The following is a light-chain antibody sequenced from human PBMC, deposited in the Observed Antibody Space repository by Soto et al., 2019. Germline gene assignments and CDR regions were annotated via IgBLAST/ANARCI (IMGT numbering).Light chain of an antibody. J-gene: IGLJ2*01. CDR1: NSNIGKNT. V-gene: IGLV1-44*01. CDR3: AAWDDNLNGHVV. Sequence: QSVLTQPPSASGTPGQRLSISCSGNNSNIGKNTVNWYQQLPRTAPKLLIYSNIQQPSGVPDRFSGSKSGTSASLAISGLQSEDEADYYCAAWDDNLNGHVVFGGGTKLTVL. CDR2: SNI.